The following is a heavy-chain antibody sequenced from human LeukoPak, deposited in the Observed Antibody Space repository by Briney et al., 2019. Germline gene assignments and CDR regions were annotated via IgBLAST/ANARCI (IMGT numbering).Heavy chain of an antibody. D-gene: IGHD6-19*01. J-gene: IGHJ4*02. Sequence: SETLSLTCAVYGGSFSGYYWSWIRQPPGKGLEWIGEINHSGSTNYNPSLKSRVTISVDTSKNQFSLKLCSVTAADTAVYYCARRYSSGWPFDYWGQGTLVTVSS. CDR1: GGSFSGYY. CDR2: INHSGST. CDR3: ARRYSSGWPFDY. V-gene: IGHV4-34*01.